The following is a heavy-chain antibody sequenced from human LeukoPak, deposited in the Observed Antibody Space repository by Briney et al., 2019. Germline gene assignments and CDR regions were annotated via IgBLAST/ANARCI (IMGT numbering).Heavy chain of an antibody. Sequence: GGSLRLSCAASGFTFSSYSMNWVRQAPGKGLEWVSSISSSSSYIYYADSVKGRFTISRDNAKNSLYLQMNSLRAEDTAVYYCARELYDSSGYYDYWGQGTLVTVSS. V-gene: IGHV3-21*01. CDR3: ARELYDSSGYYDY. J-gene: IGHJ4*02. D-gene: IGHD3-22*01. CDR1: GFTFSSYS. CDR2: ISSSSSYI.